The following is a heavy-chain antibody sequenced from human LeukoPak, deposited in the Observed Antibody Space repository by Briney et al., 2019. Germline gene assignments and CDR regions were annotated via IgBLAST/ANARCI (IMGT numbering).Heavy chain of an antibody. CDR3: AKVKGVYFYALDS. CDR2: IYYRGGT. D-gene: IGHD5/OR15-5a*01. J-gene: IGHJ4*02. CDR1: GGSISSSRYY. Sequence: SETLSLTCTVSGGSISSSRYYWSWLRQPPGKGLEWIGYIYYRGGTNYNPSLKSRVAISLDTSKNQFALSLSSVTAADTAVYYCAKVKGVYFYALDSWGQGTLVTVHS. V-gene: IGHV4-61*01.